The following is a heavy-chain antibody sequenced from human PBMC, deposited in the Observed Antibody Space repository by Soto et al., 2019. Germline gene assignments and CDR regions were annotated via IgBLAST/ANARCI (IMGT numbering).Heavy chain of an antibody. CDR2: ISAYNSNT. CDR3: ARVLGYCSSTSCPNWFDP. CDR1: GYTFTSYG. V-gene: IGHV1-18*04. J-gene: IGHJ5*02. D-gene: IGHD2-2*01. Sequence: ASVKVSCKASGYTFTSYGISWVRQAPGQGLEWMGWISAYNSNTNYAQKLQGRVTMTTDTSTSTAYMELRSLRSDDTAVHYCARVLGYCSSTSCPNWFDPWGQGTLATVSS.